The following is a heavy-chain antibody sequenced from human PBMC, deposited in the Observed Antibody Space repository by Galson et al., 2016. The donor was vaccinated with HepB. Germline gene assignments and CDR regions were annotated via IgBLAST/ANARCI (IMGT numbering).Heavy chain of an antibody. CDR2: ISSSSSYI. J-gene: IGHJ4*02. CDR1: GFTVSSNY. D-gene: IGHD3-10*01. CDR3: ARGYASGNFYQ. Sequence: SLRLSCAASGFTVSSNYMNWVRQAPGKGLEWVSSISSSSSYIYYADSVKGRFTISRDNAKNSVYLQMNSLRDEDTAVYYCARGYASGNFYQWGQGTLVTVSS. V-gene: IGHV3-21*01.